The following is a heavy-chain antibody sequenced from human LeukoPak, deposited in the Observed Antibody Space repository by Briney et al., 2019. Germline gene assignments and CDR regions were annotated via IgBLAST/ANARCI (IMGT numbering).Heavy chain of an antibody. J-gene: IGHJ4*02. Sequence: PSETLSLTCTVSGASIRSSPHYWGWIRQPPGKGLEWIGSIHYSGSIYYGPSLKSRVTVSVDMSKNQLSLKVNSVTAADTAVYHCVGHRVGATGNDFDSWGQGTLVTVSS. V-gene: IGHV4-39*01. CDR1: GASIRSSPHY. CDR3: VGHRVGATGNDFDS. CDR2: IHYSGSI. D-gene: IGHD1-26*01.